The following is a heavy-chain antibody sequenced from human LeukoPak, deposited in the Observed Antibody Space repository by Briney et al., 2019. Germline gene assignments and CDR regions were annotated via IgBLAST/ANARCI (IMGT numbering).Heavy chain of an antibody. J-gene: IGHJ3*02. CDR1: GFIFRTYG. V-gene: IGHV3-30*18. Sequence: GSLRLSCAASGFIFRTYGMHWVRQAPGKGLEWVAVMSYDGSTKYYGDPVKGRFTISRDNSKNMLYLQMNSLRAEDTAVYYCAKDSGELLYGDAFDIWGQGTMVRVSS. D-gene: IGHD3-10*01. CDR2: MSYDGSTK. CDR3: AKDSGELLYGDAFDI.